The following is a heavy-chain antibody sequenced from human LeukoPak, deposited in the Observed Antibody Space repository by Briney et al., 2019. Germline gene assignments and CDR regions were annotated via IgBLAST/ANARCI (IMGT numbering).Heavy chain of an antibody. D-gene: IGHD6-6*01. CDR3: ARGIAARPNWFDP. J-gene: IGHJ5*02. Sequence: GASVKVSCKASGGTFSSYAISWVRQAPGQGLEWMGGIIPIFGTANYAQKFQGRVTITADKSTSTAYMELSSLRSEDTAVYYCARGIAARPNWFDPWGQGTLVTVSS. CDR1: GGTFSSYA. CDR2: IIPIFGTA. V-gene: IGHV1-69*06.